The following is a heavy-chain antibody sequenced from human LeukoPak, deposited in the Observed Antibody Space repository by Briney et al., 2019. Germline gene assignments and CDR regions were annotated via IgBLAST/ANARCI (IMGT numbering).Heavy chain of an antibody. J-gene: IGHJ4*02. V-gene: IGHV3-48*03. CDR3: ARRGSSWYFYFDY. CDR2: ISSSGSTI. D-gene: IGHD6-13*01. Sequence: PGGSLRLSCAASGFTFSSYEMNWVRQAPGKGLEWVSYISSSGSTIYYADSVEDRFTISRDNAKNSLYLQMNSLRAEDTAVYYCARRGSSWYFYFDYWGQGTLVTVSS. CDR1: GFTFSSYE.